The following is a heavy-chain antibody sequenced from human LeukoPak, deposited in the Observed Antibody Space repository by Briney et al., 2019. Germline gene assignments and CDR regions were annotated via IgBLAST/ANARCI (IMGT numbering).Heavy chain of an antibody. V-gene: IGHV3-23*01. J-gene: IGHJ6*03. CDR1: GFTFRVYD. CDR2: ISASGDRT. CDR3: ANGGSVNDEDSYYYYMDV. D-gene: IGHD5/OR15-5a*01. Sequence: GGSLRLSCAASGFTFRVYDLSWVRQTPGKGLEWVAAISASGDRTYYADSVKGRFTISRDNSKTTLYLQMNSLRAEDSAVCYCANGGSVNDEDSYYYYMDVWGTGTTVTVSS.